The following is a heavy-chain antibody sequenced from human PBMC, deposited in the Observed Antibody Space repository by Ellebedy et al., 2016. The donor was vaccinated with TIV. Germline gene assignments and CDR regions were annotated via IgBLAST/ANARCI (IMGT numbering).Heavy chain of an antibody. CDR2: ISNSGSSI. D-gene: IGHD3-16*01. V-gene: IGHV3-11*01. CDR1: GCTFSDHY. Sequence: GESLKISCAASGCTFSDHYMSWIRQAPGKGLECISYISNSGSSINYADSVKGRFTISRDNAKNSLYLLLNSLRAEDTAVYYCARTARLGDYWGQGTLVTVSS. CDR3: ARTARLGDY. J-gene: IGHJ4*02.